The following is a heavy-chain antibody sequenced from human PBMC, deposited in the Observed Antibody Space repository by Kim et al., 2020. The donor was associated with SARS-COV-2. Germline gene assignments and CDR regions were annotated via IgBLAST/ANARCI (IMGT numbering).Heavy chain of an antibody. CDR2: STR. CDR3: ARGLYEDY. D-gene: IGHD3-22*01. J-gene: IGHJ4*02. Sequence: STRNNANSVKGRHTTDRDNAKNSLCRQMTSLRAEDTAVYYCARGLYEDYWGQGTLVTVSS. V-gene: IGHV3-48*04.